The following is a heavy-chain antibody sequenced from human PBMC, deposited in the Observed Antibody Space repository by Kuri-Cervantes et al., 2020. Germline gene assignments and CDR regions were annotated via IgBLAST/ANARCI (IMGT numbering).Heavy chain of an antibody. CDR2: ISWNSGSI. Sequence: SLKISCAASGFTFDDYAIHWVRQAPGKGLEWVSGISWNSGSIGYADSVKGRFTISRDNAKNSLYLQMNSLRAEDTALYYCAKGLYYYDRTAFDYWGQGTLVTVSS. D-gene: IGHD3-22*01. CDR3: AKGLYYYDRTAFDY. J-gene: IGHJ4*02. CDR1: GFTFDDYA. V-gene: IGHV3-9*01.